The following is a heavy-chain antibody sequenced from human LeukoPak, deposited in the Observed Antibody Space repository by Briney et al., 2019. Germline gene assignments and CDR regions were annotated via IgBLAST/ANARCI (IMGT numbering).Heavy chain of an antibody. CDR2: IYYSGST. CDR1: GGSISSGGYY. CDR3: AREDYYGSGSYYEPDAFDI. V-gene: IGHV4-31*03. J-gene: IGHJ3*02. Sequence: SETLSLTCTVSGGSISSGGYYWSWIRQHPGEGLEWIGYIYYSGSTYYNPSLKSRVTISVDTSKNQFSLKLSSVTAADTAVYYCAREDYYGSGSYYEPDAFDIWGQGTMVTVSS. D-gene: IGHD3-10*01.